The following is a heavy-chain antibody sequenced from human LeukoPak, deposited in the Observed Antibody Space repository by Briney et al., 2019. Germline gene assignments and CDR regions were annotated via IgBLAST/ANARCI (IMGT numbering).Heavy chain of an antibody. CDR2: MYYSGSA. CDR1: GGSIRSDDSY. CDR3: VRDQWVKAGDTWTHYGMDV. V-gene: IGHV4-30-4*01. D-gene: IGHD1-1*01. Sequence: SQTLSLTCTVSGGSIRSDDSYWTWIRQPPGKGLEWIGYMYYSGSAHYNPSLKSRAVISEDMSKSHISLTLTSMTDSDTAVYYCVRDQWVKAGDTWTHYGMDVWGQGTTVIVS. J-gene: IGHJ6*02.